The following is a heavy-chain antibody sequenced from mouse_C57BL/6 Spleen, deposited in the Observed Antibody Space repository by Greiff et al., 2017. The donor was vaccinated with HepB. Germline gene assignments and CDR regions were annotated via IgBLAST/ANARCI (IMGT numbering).Heavy chain of an antibody. CDR1: GYSITSGYY. D-gene: IGHD4-1*01. V-gene: IGHV3-6*01. J-gene: IGHJ2*01. CDR3: ARNWGHFDY. CDR2: ISYDGSN. Sequence: EVHLVESGPGLVKPSQSLSLTCSVTGYSITSGYYWNWIRQFPGNKLEWMGYISYDGSNNYNPSLKNRISITRDTSKNQFFLKLNSVTTEDTATYYCARNWGHFDYWGQGTTLTVSS.